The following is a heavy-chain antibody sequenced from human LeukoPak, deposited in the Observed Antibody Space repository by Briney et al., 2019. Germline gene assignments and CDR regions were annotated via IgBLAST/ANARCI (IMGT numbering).Heavy chain of an antibody. V-gene: IGHV3-48*03. CDR2: ISSSCSTI. D-gene: IGHD3-10*02. Sequence: GGSLRLSCAASGFTFSSYEMNWVRQAPGQGQERDSYISSSCSTIYYADSVKGRFTISRDNAKNSLYLQMNSLRAEDTAVYYCAELGITMIGGVWGKGTTVTISS. J-gene: IGHJ6*04. CDR1: GFTFSSYE. CDR3: AELGITMIGGV.